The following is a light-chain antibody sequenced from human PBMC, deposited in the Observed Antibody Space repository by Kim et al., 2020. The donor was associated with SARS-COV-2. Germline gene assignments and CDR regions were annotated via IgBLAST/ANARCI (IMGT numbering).Light chain of an antibody. J-gene: IGKJ1*01. Sequence: STVESATPSCRASQSVSSSYLAWYQQKPGQAPRLLIYGASSRATGIPDRFSGSGSGTDFTLTISRLEPEDFAVYYCQQYGSSPKTFGQGTKVDIK. CDR2: GAS. CDR1: QSVSSSY. CDR3: QQYGSSPKT. V-gene: IGKV3-20*01.